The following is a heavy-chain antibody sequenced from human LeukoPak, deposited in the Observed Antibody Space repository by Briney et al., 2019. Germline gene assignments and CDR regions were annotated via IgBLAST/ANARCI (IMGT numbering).Heavy chain of an antibody. Sequence: SETLSLTCTVSGGSISSYYWSWIRQPPGKGLEWIGYIYYSGSTNYNPSLKSRVTVSVDTSKNQFSLKLSSVTAADTAVYYCARDAYCGGDCYRYLGLWGRGTLVTVSS. CDR3: ARDAYCGGDCYRYLGL. J-gene: IGHJ2*01. V-gene: IGHV4-59*01. D-gene: IGHD2-21*02. CDR2: IYYSGST. CDR1: GGSISSYY.